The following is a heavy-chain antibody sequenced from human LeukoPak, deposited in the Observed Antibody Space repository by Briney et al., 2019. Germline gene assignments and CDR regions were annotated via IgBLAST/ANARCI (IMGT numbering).Heavy chain of an antibody. Sequence: GRSLRLSCAASGFTFSSYAMSWVRQAPGKGLEWVSAISGSGGSTYYADSVKGRFTISRDNSKNTLYLQMNSLRAEDTAVYYCAKTKYCSGGSCYGVDYWGQGTLVTVSS. CDR2: ISGSGGST. J-gene: IGHJ4*02. V-gene: IGHV3-23*01. CDR3: AKTKYCSGGSCYGVDY. D-gene: IGHD2-15*01. CDR1: GFTFSSYA.